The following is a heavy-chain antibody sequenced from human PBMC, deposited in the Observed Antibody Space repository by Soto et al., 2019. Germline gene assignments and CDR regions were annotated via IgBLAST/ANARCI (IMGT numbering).Heavy chain of an antibody. CDR2: ISAYNGNT. D-gene: IGHD4-17*01. CDR3: ARPSGSYGDYAWSLKY. V-gene: IGHV1-18*01. J-gene: IGHJ4*02. CDR1: GYTFTGYS. Sequence: QVKLVQSGAEVKKPGASVKVSCKASGYTFTGYSVGWVRQAPGQGLEWMGWISAYNGNTNYAQKFQDRLTMTTDASTSTAYMELRSLRSDDTAVYYCARPSGSYGDYAWSLKYWGQGTLVTVSS.